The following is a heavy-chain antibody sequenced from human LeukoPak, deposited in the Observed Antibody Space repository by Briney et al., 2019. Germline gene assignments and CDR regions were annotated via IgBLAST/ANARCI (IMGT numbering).Heavy chain of an antibody. Sequence: PGGSLRLSCAASGFTFSSYSMNWVRQAPGKGLEWVSSISSSSSYIYYADSVKGRFTISRDNAKNSLYLQMNSLRAEDTAVYYCARGYPGIADVDYWGQGTLVTVSS. CDR3: ARGYPGIADVDY. CDR1: GFTFSSYS. J-gene: IGHJ4*02. V-gene: IGHV3-21*01. D-gene: IGHD6-13*01. CDR2: ISSSSSYI.